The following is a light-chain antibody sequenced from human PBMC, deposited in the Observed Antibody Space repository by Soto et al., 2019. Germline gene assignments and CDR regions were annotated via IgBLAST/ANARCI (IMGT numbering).Light chain of an antibody. CDR3: SSYTTSSTRV. V-gene: IGLV2-14*01. J-gene: IGLJ1*01. CDR2: EVT. CDR1: SSDVGIYNY. Sequence: QSVLTQPASVSGSPGQSIAISCTGSSSDVGIYNYVSWYRQHPGKVPKLIIYEVTNRPSGVSSRFSGSKSGNTASLTISGLQAEDEADYYCSSYTTSSTRVFGTGTKVTVL.